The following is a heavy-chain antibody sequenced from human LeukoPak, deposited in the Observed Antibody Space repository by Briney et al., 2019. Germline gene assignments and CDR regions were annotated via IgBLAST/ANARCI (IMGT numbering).Heavy chain of an antibody. CDR2: MNPNSGNT. V-gene: IGHV1-8*03. CDR3: ARGGLAYDAFDI. CDR1: GYTFTSYD. Sequence: ASVKVSCKASGYTFTSYDINWVRQATGQGLEWMGWMNPNSGNTGYAQKFQGRVTITRNTSISTAYMELSSLRSEDTAVYYCARGGLAYDAFDIWGQGTMVTVPS. D-gene: IGHD3/OR15-3a*01. J-gene: IGHJ3*02.